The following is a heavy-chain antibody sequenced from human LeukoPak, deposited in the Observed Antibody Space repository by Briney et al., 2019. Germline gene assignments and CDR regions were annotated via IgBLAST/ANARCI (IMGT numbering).Heavy chain of an antibody. V-gene: IGHV3-9*01. Sequence: SLRLSCAAPGFTFDDYAMHWVRQAPGKGLEWVSGISWNSGSIGYADSVKGRFTISRDNAKNSLYLQMNSLRAEDTALYYCAKDSGSYYSSGDGTFDYWGQGTLVTVSS. J-gene: IGHJ4*02. CDR2: ISWNSGSI. CDR3: AKDSGSYYSSGDGTFDY. CDR1: GFTFDDYA. D-gene: IGHD1-26*01.